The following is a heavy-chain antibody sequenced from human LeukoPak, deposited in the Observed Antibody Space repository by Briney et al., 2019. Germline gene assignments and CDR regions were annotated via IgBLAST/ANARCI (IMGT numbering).Heavy chain of an antibody. CDR3: ARDVDYGDYGADY. D-gene: IGHD4-17*01. Sequence: PRGSLRLSCAASGFTFSSYSMNWVRQAPGKGLEWVSSISSSSSYIYYADSVKGRFTISGDNAKNSLYLQMNSLRAEDTAVYYCARDVDYGDYGADYWGQGTLVTVSS. CDR1: GFTFSSYS. J-gene: IGHJ4*02. V-gene: IGHV3-21*01. CDR2: ISSSSSYI.